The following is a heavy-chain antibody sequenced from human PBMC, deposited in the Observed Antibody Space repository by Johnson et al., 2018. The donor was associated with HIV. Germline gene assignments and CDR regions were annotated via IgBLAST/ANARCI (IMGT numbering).Heavy chain of an antibody. D-gene: IGHD2-21*01. J-gene: IGHJ3*02. V-gene: IGHV3-30*04. Sequence: QVQLVESGGGVVQPGRSLRLSCAASGFTFSSYAMHWVRQAPAKGLEWVAVISYDGSNKYYADSVKGRFTISRDNSKNTVFLQMNSLRPEDTAVYYCAKERMGLAYCGGDCWEDAFDIWGQGTMVTVSS. CDR3: AKERMGLAYCGGDCWEDAFDI. CDR2: ISYDGSNK. CDR1: GFTFSSYA.